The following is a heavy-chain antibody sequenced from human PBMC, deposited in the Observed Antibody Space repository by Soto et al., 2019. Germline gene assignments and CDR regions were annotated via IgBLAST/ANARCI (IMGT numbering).Heavy chain of an antibody. D-gene: IGHD3-3*01. CDR3: ARDHEYYDFWSGYEEYYYYGMDV. V-gene: IGHV4-34*01. Sequence: SETLSLTCAVYGGSFSGYYWSWIRQPPGKGLEWIGEINHSGSTNYNPSLKSRVTMSVDTSKNQFSLKLSSVTAADTAVYYCARDHEYYDFWSGYEEYYYYGMDVWGQGTTVTVS. J-gene: IGHJ6*02. CDR2: INHSGST. CDR1: GGSFSGYY.